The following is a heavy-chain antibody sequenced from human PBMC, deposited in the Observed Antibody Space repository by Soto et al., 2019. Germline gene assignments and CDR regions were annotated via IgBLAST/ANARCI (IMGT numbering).Heavy chain of an antibody. D-gene: IGHD5-12*01. V-gene: IGHV3-30*18. J-gene: IGHJ4*02. Sequence: QVQLLESGGGVVQPGRSLRLSCAASGFTFSSYGMHWVRQAPGKGLEWVAVISYDGSNKYYADSVKGRFTISRDNSKNTLYLQMNSLRAEDTAVYYCAKDRYGYNSHFDYWGQGTLVTVSS. CDR1: GFTFSSYG. CDR2: ISYDGSNK. CDR3: AKDRYGYNSHFDY.